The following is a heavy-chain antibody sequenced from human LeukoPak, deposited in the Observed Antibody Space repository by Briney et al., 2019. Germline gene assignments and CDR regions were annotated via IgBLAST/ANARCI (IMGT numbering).Heavy chain of an antibody. CDR2: ISGSGGST. V-gene: IGHV3-23*01. J-gene: IGHJ3*02. CDR3: AKGMSDSGSYYDGAFDI. D-gene: IGHD1-26*01. Sequence: GGSLRLSCAASGFTFSSYAMSWVRQAPGKGLEWVSAISGSGGSTYYADSVKGRFTISRDNSKNTLYLQMNSLRAEDTAVYYCAKGMSDSGSYYDGAFDIWGQGTMVTVSS. CDR1: GFTFSSYA.